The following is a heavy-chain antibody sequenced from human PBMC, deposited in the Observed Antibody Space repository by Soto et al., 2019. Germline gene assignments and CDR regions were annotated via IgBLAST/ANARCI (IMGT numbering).Heavy chain of an antibody. J-gene: IGHJ5*02. D-gene: IGHD3-9*01. V-gene: IGHV4-59*08. CDR1: GGSISSYY. CDR2: IYYSGST. Sequence: PSETLSLTCTVSGGSISSYYWSWIRQPPGKGLEWIGYIYYSGSTNYNPSLKSRVTISVDTSKNQFSLKLSSVTAADTAVYYCARHRYDILTGYSPAGWFDPWGQGTLVTVSS. CDR3: ARHRYDILTGYSPAGWFDP.